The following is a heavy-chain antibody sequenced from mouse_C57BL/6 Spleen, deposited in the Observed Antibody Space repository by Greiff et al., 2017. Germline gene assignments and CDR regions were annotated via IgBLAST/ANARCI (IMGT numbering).Heavy chain of an antibody. V-gene: IGHV1-55*01. CDR3: ARYYYGSSPFAY. J-gene: IGHJ3*01. CDR1: GYTFTSYW. D-gene: IGHD1-1*01. Sequence: QVQLQQPGAELVKPGASVKMSCKASGYTFTSYWITWVKQRPGQGLEWIGDIYPGSGSTNYNEKFKSKATLTVDTSSSTAYMQLSSLTSEDSAVYCCARYYYGSSPFAYWGQGTLVTVSA. CDR2: IYPGSGST.